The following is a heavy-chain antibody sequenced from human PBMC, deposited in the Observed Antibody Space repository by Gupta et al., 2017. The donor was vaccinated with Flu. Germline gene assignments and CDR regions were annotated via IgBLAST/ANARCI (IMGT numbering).Heavy chain of an antibody. V-gene: IGHV3-23*01. CDR3: AKGTYSDHPHAMDV. CDR1: GFTFSRYA. Sequence: EEQLLEFGGNLVQPGGSLRLSCTASGFTFSRYAMSWVRQAPGKGLEWVSCLGGSGGDRYYADSVEGRFTISRDNSNNNLYLDMTSLRPEDTAVYYCAKGTYSDHPHAMDVWGQGTTVTVSS. CDR2: LGGSGGDR. J-gene: IGHJ6*02. D-gene: IGHD2-15*01.